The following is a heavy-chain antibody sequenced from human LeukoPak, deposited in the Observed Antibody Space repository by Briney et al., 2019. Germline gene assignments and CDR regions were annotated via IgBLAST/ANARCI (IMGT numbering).Heavy chain of an antibody. D-gene: IGHD4-11*01. Sequence: GGSLRLSCAASGFIFDDYAMHWVRQAPGKGLEWVSGISWNSGGMGYADSVEGRFTISRDNAKNSLYLLMNTLRAEDTALYYCAKDVTYSNSHTFAVWGQGTMVTVSS. CDR1: GFIFDDYA. CDR3: AKDVTYSNSHTFAV. CDR2: ISWNSGGM. V-gene: IGHV3-9*01. J-gene: IGHJ3*01.